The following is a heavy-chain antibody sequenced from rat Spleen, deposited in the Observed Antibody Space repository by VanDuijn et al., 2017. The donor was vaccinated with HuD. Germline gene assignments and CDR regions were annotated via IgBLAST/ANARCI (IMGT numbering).Heavy chain of an antibody. CDR2: ISYDGGTT. CDR3: ARHGAEGTYFDY. CDR1: GFTFTNYG. V-gene: IGHV5-29*01. D-gene: IGHD1-11*01. Sequence: EVQLVESGGGLVQPGRSLKLSCVASGFTFTNYGMAWVCQAPTKGLEWVATISYDGGTTYYRDSVKGRFTISRDNAKSTLYLQMDSLRSEDTATYYCARHGAEGTYFDYWGQGVMVTVSS. J-gene: IGHJ2*01.